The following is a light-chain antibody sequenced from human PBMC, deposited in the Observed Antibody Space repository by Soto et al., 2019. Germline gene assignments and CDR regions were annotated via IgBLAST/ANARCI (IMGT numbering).Light chain of an antibody. Sequence: QPVLTQPPSASGTPGQRVTISCSGSSSNIGSHTVNWYQQLPGTAPRLLIYRSDQRPSGVPDRFSGSKSGTSASLAISGLQSEDEADYYCAAWDDSLTGLVFGGGTKLTVL. CDR2: RSD. J-gene: IGLJ2*01. CDR3: AAWDDSLTGLV. V-gene: IGLV1-44*01. CDR1: SSNIGSHT.